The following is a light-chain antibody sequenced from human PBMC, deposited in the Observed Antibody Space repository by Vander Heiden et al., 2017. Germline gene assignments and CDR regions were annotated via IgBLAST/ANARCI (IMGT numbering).Light chain of an antibody. Sequence: DIVMTQSPDSLAVSLGERATINCKSSQSVLNNSNNKNYLSWYQEKPGQPPKLLIYWASTRESGVPDRFSGSESGTDFSLTISRLQAEDVAVYYCHQYYTTPRTFGQGTKLEI. CDR3: HQYYTTPRT. J-gene: IGKJ1*01. V-gene: IGKV4-1*01. CDR1: QSVLNNSNNKNY. CDR2: WAS.